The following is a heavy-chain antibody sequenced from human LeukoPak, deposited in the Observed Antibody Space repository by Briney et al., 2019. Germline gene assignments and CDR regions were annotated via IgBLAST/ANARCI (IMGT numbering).Heavy chain of an antibody. CDR2: IYTSGST. Sequence: SETLSLTCTVSGGSISSYYWSWIRQPAGKGLEWIGRIYTSGSTNYNPSLKSRDTMSVDTSKNQFSLKLSSVTAADTAVYYCARDLTTVTPYYYYYMDVWGKGTTVTVSS. V-gene: IGHV4-4*07. CDR3: ARDLTTVTPYYYYYMDV. CDR1: GGSISSYY. J-gene: IGHJ6*03. D-gene: IGHD4-17*01.